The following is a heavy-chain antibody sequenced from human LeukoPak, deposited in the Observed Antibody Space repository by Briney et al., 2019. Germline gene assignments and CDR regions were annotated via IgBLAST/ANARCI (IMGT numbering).Heavy chain of an antibody. CDR3: ARERAYYETLTLYGMDV. D-gene: IGHD3-9*01. CDR1: GFIVSSNY. Sequence: PGGSLRLSCGASGFIVSSNYMSWVRQAPGKGLEWVSVIYSGGSTHYADSVKGRSTISRDNSKNTVYLQMNSLTAEDTAVYYCARERAYYETLTLYGMDVWGQGTTVTVSS. CDR2: IYSGGST. J-gene: IGHJ6*02. V-gene: IGHV3-53*01.